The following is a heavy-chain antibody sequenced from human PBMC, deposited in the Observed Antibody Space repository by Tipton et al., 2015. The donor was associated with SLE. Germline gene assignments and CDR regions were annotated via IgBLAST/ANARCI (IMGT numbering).Heavy chain of an antibody. CDR2: ISHDGGA. V-gene: IGHV4-34*01. CDR1: GGSISNYY. D-gene: IGHD6-13*01. J-gene: IGHJ6*02. CDR3: ARDGGQRVISGTYDFYYYGLDV. Sequence: GLVKPSETLSLTCVVSGGSISNYYWAWLRQSPGKGLEWIGEISHDGGANYNPSLESRGTISLETSKNQFSLKLTSVTAADTAVYYCARDGGQRVISGTYDFYYYGLDVWGQGTTVTVSS.